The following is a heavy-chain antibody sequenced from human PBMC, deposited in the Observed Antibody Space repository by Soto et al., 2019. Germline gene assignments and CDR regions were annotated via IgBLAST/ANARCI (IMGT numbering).Heavy chain of an antibody. D-gene: IGHD3-10*01. CDR2: INPNSGNI. CDR1: GNTFTSYD. Sequence: ASVTGSCTASGNTFTSYDINWVRQATGHGLEWMGWINPNSGNIGYAQKFQGRVTMTRDTAIRTAYMEVSRLRSDDTAVYYCARGRASGSYYLLDYWGQGTLVTVSS. CDR3: ARGRASGSYYLLDY. V-gene: IGHV1-8*01. J-gene: IGHJ4*02.